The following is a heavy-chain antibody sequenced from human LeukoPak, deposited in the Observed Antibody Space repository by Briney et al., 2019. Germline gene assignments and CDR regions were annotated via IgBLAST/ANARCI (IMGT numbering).Heavy chain of an antibody. CDR2: ISGSGGST. Sequence: GGSLRLSCAASGFPFSTYWMSWVRQAPGKGLKWVSAISGSGGSTYYADSVKGRITISRDNSKNTLYLQMDSLRAEDTAVYYCAKGVGYCSGGSCQQFDYWGQGTLVTVSS. D-gene: IGHD2-15*01. CDR1: GFPFSTYW. CDR3: AKGVGYCSGGSCQQFDY. J-gene: IGHJ4*02. V-gene: IGHV3-23*01.